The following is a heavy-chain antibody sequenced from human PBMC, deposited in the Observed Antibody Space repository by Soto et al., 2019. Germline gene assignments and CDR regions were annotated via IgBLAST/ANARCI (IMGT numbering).Heavy chain of an antibody. J-gene: IGHJ4*02. D-gene: IGHD6-19*01. CDR1: GGSISSYY. CDR3: GRLRRGIAVAEVFDY. CDR2: IYYSGST. Sequence: SETLSLTCTVSGGSISSYYWSWIRQPPGKGLEWIGYIYYSGSTNYNPSIKSRVTISVDTSKNQFSLKLSSVTAADTAVYYCGRLRRGIAVAEVFDYWGQGTLVTVSS. V-gene: IGHV4-59*08.